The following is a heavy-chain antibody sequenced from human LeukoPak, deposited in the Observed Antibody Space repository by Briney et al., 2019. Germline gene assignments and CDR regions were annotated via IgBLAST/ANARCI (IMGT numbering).Heavy chain of an antibody. Sequence: SDTLSLTCAVYGGSFSGYYWSWIRQPPGKGLEWIGEINHSGSTNYNPSLKSRVTISVDTSKNQFPLKLSSVTAADTAVYYCARGSDIVVVPAALDYWGQGTLVTVSS. J-gene: IGHJ4*02. CDR3: ARGSDIVVVPAALDY. D-gene: IGHD2-2*01. V-gene: IGHV4-34*01. CDR2: INHSGST. CDR1: GGSFSGYY.